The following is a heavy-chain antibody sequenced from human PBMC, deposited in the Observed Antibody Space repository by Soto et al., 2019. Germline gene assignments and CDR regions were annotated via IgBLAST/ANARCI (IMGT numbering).Heavy chain of an antibody. CDR3: ARGGYSYGYYGMDV. J-gene: IGHJ6*02. Sequence: ASVKVSCKASGYTFASYAMHWVRQAPGQRLEWMGWINAGNGNTKYSQKFQGRVTITRDTSASTAYMELSSLRSEDTAVYYCARGGYSYGYYGMDVWGQGTTVTVSS. D-gene: IGHD5-18*01. CDR2: INAGNGNT. V-gene: IGHV1-3*01. CDR1: GYTFASYA.